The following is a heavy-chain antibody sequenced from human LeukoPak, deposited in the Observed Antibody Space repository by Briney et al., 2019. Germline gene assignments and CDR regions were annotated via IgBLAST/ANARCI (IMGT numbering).Heavy chain of an antibody. CDR1: GGTFSSSA. D-gene: IGHD3-9*01. CDR3: ASSTDILTGYLLDY. Sequence: SVKVSCKACGGTFSSSAISWVRQAPGQAREGMGAIIPIFGTANYAQKFQGRVTITADESTSTAYMELSSLRSEDTAVYYCASSTDILTGYLLDYWGQGTLVTVSS. J-gene: IGHJ4*02. V-gene: IGHV1-69*13. CDR2: IIPIFGTA.